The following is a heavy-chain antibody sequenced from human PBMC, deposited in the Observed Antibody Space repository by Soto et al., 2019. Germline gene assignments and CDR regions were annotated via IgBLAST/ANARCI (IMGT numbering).Heavy chain of an antibody. CDR1: GFTFSSYG. J-gene: IGHJ6*02. CDR3: AKEHTGSYYYYYGMDV. Sequence: WGSLRLSCAASGFTFSSYGMHWVRQAPGKGLEWVAVISYDGSNKYYADSVKGRFTISRDNSKNTLYLQMNSLRAEDTAVYYCAKEHTGSYYYYYGMDVWGQGTTVTVSS. D-gene: IGHD3-10*01. CDR2: ISYDGSNK. V-gene: IGHV3-30*18.